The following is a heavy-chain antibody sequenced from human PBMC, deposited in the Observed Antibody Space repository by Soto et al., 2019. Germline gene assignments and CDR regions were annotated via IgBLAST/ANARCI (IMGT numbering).Heavy chain of an antibody. J-gene: IGHJ6*02. Sequence: PGGSLRLSCAASGFTFSSYAMHWVRQAPGKGLEWVAVISYDGSNKYYADSVKGRFTISRDNSKNTLYLQMNSLRAEDTAAYYCAXDLVVGATTNYYYGMDVWGQGTTVTVSS. D-gene: IGHD1-26*01. V-gene: IGHV3-30-3*01. CDR2: ISYDGSNK. CDR1: GFTFSSYA. CDR3: AXDLVVGATTNYYYGMDV.